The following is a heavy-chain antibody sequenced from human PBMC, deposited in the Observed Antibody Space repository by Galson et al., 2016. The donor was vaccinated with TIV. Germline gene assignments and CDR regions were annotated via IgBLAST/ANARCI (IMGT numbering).Heavy chain of an antibody. CDR1: GYSFINHY. J-gene: IGHJ4*02. Sequence: SVKVSCKASGYSFINHYITWVRQAPGQGLEWMGWISGYNDNTNYTLKFQGRLTMTTDTYTSTSYMDLRSLRSDDTAVYYCARVVGTVITQKSFDFWGQGTPVIVSS. CDR2: ISGYNDNT. V-gene: IGHV1-18*01. D-gene: IGHD4-23*01. CDR3: ARVVGTVITQKSFDF.